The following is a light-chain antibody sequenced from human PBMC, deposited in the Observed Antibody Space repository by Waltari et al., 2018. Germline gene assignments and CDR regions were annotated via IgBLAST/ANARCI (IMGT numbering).Light chain of an antibody. CDR3: LQYYSGPLT. CDR1: QTIRDW. Sequence: QMTQSPSYLSASVGDTVTIPCRASQTIRDWLAWFQQKPGTAPRLLIHSASSLQTGVPSRFSGSGSGTDFTLTIRGLQPEDFGTYFCLQYYSGPLTFGGGTRVEIK. V-gene: IGKV1-6*02. CDR2: SAS. J-gene: IGKJ4*01.